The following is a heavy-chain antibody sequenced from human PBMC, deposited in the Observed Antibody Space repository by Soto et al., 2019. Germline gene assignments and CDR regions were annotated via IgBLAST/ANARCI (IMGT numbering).Heavy chain of an antibody. CDR3: ARVTAAGTRQLRAAYYYYYMDV. V-gene: IGHV3-7*01. J-gene: IGHJ6*03. D-gene: IGHD6-13*01. CDR1: GFTFSSYW. CDR2: IKQDGSEK. Sequence: SGGSLRLSCAASGFTFSSYWMSWVRQAPGKGLEWVANIKQDGSEKYYVDSVKGRFTISRDNAKNSLYLQMNSLRAEDTAVYYCARVTAAGTRQLRAAYYYYYMDVWGQGTTVTVSS.